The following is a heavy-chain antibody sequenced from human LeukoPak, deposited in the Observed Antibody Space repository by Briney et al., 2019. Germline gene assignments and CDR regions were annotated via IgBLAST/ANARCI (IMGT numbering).Heavy chain of an antibody. V-gene: IGHV1-69*05. CDR2: IIPIFDTT. D-gene: IGHD3-10*01. CDR1: GGSFSNYA. J-gene: IGHJ4*02. Sequence: AASVKXSCKASGGSFSNYAISWVRQAPGQGLEWMGGIIPIFDTTNYAQKFQGRVTITTDESTSTAYMELSSLRSEDTAVYYCARSLYGSGSYYRHFDYWGQGTLVTVSS. CDR3: ARSLYGSGSYYRHFDY.